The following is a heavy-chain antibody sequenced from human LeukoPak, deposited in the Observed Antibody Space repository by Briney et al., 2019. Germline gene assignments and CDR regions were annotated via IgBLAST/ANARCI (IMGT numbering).Heavy chain of an antibody. CDR3: ARVGIAVAGPYFDC. J-gene: IGHJ4*02. CDR1: GFTFSSYS. D-gene: IGHD6-19*01. Sequence: PGGSLRLSCAASGFTFSSYSMNWVRQAPGKGLEWVSSISSSSSYIYYADSVKGRFTISRNNAENSLYLQMSSLRAEDTAVYYCARVGIAVAGPYFDCWGQGTLVTVSS. V-gene: IGHV3-21*01. CDR2: ISSSSSYI.